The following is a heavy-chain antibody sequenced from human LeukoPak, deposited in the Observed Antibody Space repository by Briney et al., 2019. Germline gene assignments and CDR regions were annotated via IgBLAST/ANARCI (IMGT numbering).Heavy chain of an antibody. CDR3: ARILPGYSSGWGIDY. D-gene: IGHD6-19*01. J-gene: IGHJ4*02. CDR2: IDWDDDK. V-gene: IGHV2-70*11. CDR1: GFSLSTSGMC. Sequence: SGPALVKPTQTLTLTCTFSGFSLSTSGMCVSWIRQPPGKALEWLARIDWDDDKYYSTSLKTRLTISKDTSKNQVVLTMTNMDPVDTATYYCARILPGYSSGWGIDYWGQGTLVTVSS.